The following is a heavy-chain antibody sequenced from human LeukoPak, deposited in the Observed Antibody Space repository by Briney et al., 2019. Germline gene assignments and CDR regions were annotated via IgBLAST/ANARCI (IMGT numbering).Heavy chain of an antibody. Sequence: GATLRLSCAACGLSCSGLSMTVVRQAPGKELEWVSLIASNGGNTYYADSVKGRFTVSRDNSKNTLYLQMNSLRAEDTAIYYCAKDTPSRNSGWDRWGQGTLVTGST. J-gene: IGHJ4*02. CDR2: IASNGGNT. V-gene: IGHV3-23*01. D-gene: IGHD6-19*01. CDR1: GLSCSGLS. CDR3: AKDTPSRNSGWDR.